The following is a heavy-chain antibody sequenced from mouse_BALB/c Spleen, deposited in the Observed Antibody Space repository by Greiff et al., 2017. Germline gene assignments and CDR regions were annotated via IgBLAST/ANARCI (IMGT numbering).Heavy chain of an antibody. CDR2: ISSGGST. J-gene: IGHJ3*01. D-gene: IGHD1-1*01. Sequence: DVKLVESGGGLVKPGGSLKLSCAASGFTFSSYAMSWVRQTPEKRLEWVASISSGGSTYYPDSVKGRFTISRDNARNILYLQMSSLRSEDTAMYYCASPGYYDGAWFAYWGQGTLVTVSA. CDR3: ASPGYYDGAWFAY. V-gene: IGHV5-6-5*01. CDR1: GFTFSSYA.